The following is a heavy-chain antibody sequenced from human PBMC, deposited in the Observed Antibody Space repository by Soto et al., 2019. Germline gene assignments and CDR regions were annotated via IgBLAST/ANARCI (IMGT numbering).Heavy chain of an antibody. J-gene: IGHJ4*02. Sequence: QVQLVESGGGVVQPGRSLRLSSAASGFIFRNFGMHWVRRAPGKGLEWVATISGDGNDKYYPDSMKGRFTISRDNFNNTLYLQLNSLRPEDTAVYHCVQGASTAHQPLDSWGQGVLVTVSS. CDR3: VQGASTAHQPLDS. V-gene: IGHV3-30*03. CDR1: GFIFRNFG. D-gene: IGHD1-26*01. CDR2: ISGDGNDK.